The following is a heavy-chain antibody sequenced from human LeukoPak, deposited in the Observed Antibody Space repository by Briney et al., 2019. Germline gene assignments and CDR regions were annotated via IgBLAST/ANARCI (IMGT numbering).Heavy chain of an antibody. CDR3: ARSPTYYYAHDAFDI. V-gene: IGHV4-39*01. Sequence: PSETLSLTCTVSGVSISSSTYSWGWLRQPPGKGLEWIGSIYYSGSTYYNPSLKSRVTISVDTSKNQLSLKLSSVTAADTAVYYCARSPTYYYAHDAFDIWGQGTMVTVSS. D-gene: IGHD3-10*01. CDR2: IYYSGST. CDR1: GVSISSSTYS. J-gene: IGHJ3*02.